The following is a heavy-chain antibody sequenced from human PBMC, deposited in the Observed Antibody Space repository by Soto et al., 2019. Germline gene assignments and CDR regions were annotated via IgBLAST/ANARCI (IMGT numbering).Heavy chain of an antibody. Sequence: EVQLVESGGGLVKPGGSLRLSCAASGFTFSSYSMNWVRQAPGKGLEWVSYISPDGTNIHYADSVRGRFTISRDNAKNSLYLQMSSLRAEDTAVYFCVTERQWFFDYWGQGVLVTVSS. J-gene: IGHJ4*02. CDR2: ISPDGTNI. CDR1: GFTFSSYS. CDR3: VTERQWFFDY. V-gene: IGHV3-21*05. D-gene: IGHD3-22*01.